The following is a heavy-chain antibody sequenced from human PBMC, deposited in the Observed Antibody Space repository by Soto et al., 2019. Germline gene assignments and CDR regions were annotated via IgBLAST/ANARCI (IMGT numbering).Heavy chain of an antibody. V-gene: IGHV4-59*08. Sequence: SETLSLTCTVSDGSISPNYCCWIRQPPGKGLEWIGYIYYAGITTYNPSLQSRVSISVDTSKNEVSLKLTSVTAADTAVYFCARLGAYYQAMDSWGQGTLVTVS. CDR3: ARLGAYYQAMDS. D-gene: IGHD3-22*01. CDR2: IYYAGIT. CDR1: DGSISPNY. J-gene: IGHJ1*01.